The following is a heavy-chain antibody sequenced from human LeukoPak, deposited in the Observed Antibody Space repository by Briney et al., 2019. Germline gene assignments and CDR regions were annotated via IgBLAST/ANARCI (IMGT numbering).Heavy chain of an antibody. V-gene: IGHV4-59*01. D-gene: IGHD3-10*01. J-gene: IGHJ4*02. CDR3: ARGRGLDY. CDR1: GGSISNYY. CDR2: IFYTGST. Sequence: PSETLSRTCTVSGGSISNYYWSWIRQPPGKGLEWIGYIFYTGSTNYNPSLKSRVAISVDTSKNQFSLKLSSVTAADTAVYYCARGRGLDYWGQGTLVTVSS.